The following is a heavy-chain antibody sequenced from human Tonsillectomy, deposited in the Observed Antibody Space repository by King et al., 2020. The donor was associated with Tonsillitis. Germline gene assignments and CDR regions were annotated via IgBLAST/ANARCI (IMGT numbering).Heavy chain of an antibody. CDR3: ARVFDSGYGPFDI. J-gene: IGHJ3*02. V-gene: IGHV1-69*09. D-gene: IGHD5-12*01. Sequence: VQLVQSGAEVKKPGSSVKVSCKASGGTFSSYAISWVRQAPGQGLEWMGRIIPILGIANYAQKFQGRVTITADKSTSTAYMELSSLRSEDTAVYYCARVFDSGYGPFDIWGQGTMVTVSS. CDR2: IIPILGIA. CDR1: GGTFSSYA.